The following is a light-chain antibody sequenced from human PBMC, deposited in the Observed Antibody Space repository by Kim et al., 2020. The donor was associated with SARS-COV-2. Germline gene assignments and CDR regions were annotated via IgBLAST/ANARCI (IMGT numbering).Light chain of an antibody. CDR3: QQFYSYPIT. J-gene: IGKJ5*01. V-gene: IGKV1-9*01. CDR2: AAS. Sequence: DIQLTQSPSFLSASVGDRVTITCRASQGISTYLAWYQHKPGKAPKLLIYAASTLQSGVPSRFSGSGSGTELTLTISSPQPEDFATYYCQQFYSYPITFGQGTRLEIK. CDR1: QGISTY.